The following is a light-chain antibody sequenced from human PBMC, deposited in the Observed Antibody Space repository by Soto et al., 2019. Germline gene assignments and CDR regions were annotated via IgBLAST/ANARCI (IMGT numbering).Light chain of an antibody. CDR3: QQYGSPPYT. V-gene: IGKV3-20*01. J-gene: IGKJ2*01. CDR2: GAS. CDR1: QSVSSSY. Sequence: EIVLTQSPGTLSLSPGERATLSCRASQSVSSSYLAWYQQKPGQAPRLLIYGASSRATGIPDRFSRSGSGTDFTLTISRLEPEDFAVYYCQQYGSPPYTFGQGTKLEIK.